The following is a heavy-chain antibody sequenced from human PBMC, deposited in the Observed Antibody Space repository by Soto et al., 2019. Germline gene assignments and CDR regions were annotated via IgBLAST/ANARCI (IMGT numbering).Heavy chain of an antibody. CDR2: IDPSDSYT. V-gene: IGHV5-10-1*01. CDR3: ARLAPPHIVVVTARGVWFDP. D-gene: IGHD2-21*02. Sequence: GESLKISCKGSGYSFTSYWISWVRQMPGKGLEWMGRIDPSDSYTNYSPSFQGHVTISADKSISTAYLQWSSLKASDTAMYYCARLAPPHIVVVTARGVWFDPWGQGTLVTVPS. J-gene: IGHJ5*02. CDR1: GYSFTSYW.